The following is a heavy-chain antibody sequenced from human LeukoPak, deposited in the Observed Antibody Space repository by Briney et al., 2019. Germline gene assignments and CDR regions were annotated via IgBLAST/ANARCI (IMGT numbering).Heavy chain of an antibody. J-gene: IGHJ3*02. Sequence: SETLSLTCTVSGDSISSGDYYWSWIRQPAGKGLEWIGRISSSGSINYNPSLKSRVTISVDTSKNQFSLKLSSVTAADTAVYFCARGPYSYDSSGAFDIWGQGTMVTVSS. D-gene: IGHD3-22*01. CDR2: ISSSGSI. V-gene: IGHV4-61*02. CDR1: GDSISSGDYY. CDR3: ARGPYSYDSSGAFDI.